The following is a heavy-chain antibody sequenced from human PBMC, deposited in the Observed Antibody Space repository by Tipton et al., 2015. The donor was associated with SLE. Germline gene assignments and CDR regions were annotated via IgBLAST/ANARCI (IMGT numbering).Heavy chain of an antibody. CDR3: ARNPTSYCSGGSCYTPWFDP. J-gene: IGHJ5*02. D-gene: IGHD2-15*01. Sequence: LRLSCAVYGGSFRTYYWSWIRQPPGKGLEWIGEINHSGSTNYNPSLKSRVTISVDTSKNQFSLKLSSVTAADTAVYYCARNPTSYCSGGSCYTPWFDPWGQGTLVTVSS. V-gene: IGHV4-34*01. CDR1: GGSFRTYY. CDR2: INHSGST.